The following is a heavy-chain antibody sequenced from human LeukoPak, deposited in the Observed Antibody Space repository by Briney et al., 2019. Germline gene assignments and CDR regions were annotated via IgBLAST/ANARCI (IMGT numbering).Heavy chain of an antibody. J-gene: IGHJ6*03. CDR3: ARDEGYYNYMDV. CDR2: INVDSGGT. CDR1: RYSFTGYY. Sequence: ASVKVSCKASRYSFTGYYMHWVRLAPGQGLEWVGWINVDSGGTKYAEKFQGRVTMTRDTSISIAYMELSRLRSDDTAVYYCARDEGYYNYMDVWGKGTTVSVSS. V-gene: IGHV1-2*02.